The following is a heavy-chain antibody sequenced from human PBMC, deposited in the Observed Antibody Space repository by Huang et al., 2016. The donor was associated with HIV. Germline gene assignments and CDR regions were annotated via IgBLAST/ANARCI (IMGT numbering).Heavy chain of an antibody. Sequence: QVQLQQWGAGLLRPSETLSLTCAVYGGSFSGYYGTWIRQPPGQGLEWIGGINHSESTNNTPSLKSRVTISVDTSRNQFSLTLTSVTAADTAVYYCARGQGGYYYYYMDVWGKGTTVTVSS. CDR1: GGSFSGYY. CDR3: ARGQGGYYYYYMDV. CDR2: INHSEST. J-gene: IGHJ6*03. V-gene: IGHV4-34*01.